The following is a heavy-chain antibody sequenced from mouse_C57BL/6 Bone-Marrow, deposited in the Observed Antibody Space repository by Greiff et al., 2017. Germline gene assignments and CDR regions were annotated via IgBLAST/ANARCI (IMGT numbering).Heavy chain of an antibody. CDR1: GYSFTTYF. CDR2: ISHSGST. Sequence: VQLQQSGPGLAKPSQTLSLTCSVTGYSFTTYFCNWIRKFPGNNLEYMGYISHSGSTHYYPSLKSRISITPDTSKNQYYLQLNSVTTEDTATYYCARYCDYEDAMDYWGQGTSVTVSS. D-gene: IGHD2-4*01. J-gene: IGHJ4*01. CDR3: ARYCDYEDAMDY. V-gene: IGHV3-8*01.